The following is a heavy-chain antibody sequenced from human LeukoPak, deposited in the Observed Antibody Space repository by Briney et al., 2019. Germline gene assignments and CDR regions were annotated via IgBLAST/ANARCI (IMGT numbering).Heavy chain of an antibody. Sequence: SDPLSLLCSVCGGFLSSFYGMWMRQPRGRGVVWIGYNYYSGSTNYNPSLKSRVTISVDTSKNQFALKLSSVTAADTAVYYWARGAYGSSGYHVDFWGQGTRDSVSS. CDR1: GGFLSSFY. D-gene: IGHD3-22*01. CDR2: NYYSGST. CDR3: ARGAYGSSGYHVDF. V-gene: IGHV4-59*07. J-gene: IGHJ4*02.